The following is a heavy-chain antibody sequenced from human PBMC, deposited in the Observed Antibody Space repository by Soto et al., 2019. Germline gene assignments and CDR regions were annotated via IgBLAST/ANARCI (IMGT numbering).Heavy chain of an antibody. V-gene: IGHV3-7*03. CDR1: GFIFGSYW. D-gene: IGHD4-17*01. Sequence: EESLRLSCTASGFIFGSYWMTWVRHVPGKGLQWVANIKRDGSEKYYVDFVKGRFTISRDNADNSVSLDMNNLRVDDTATYYCARVRATDYEIDYWGQGALVTVSS. CDR3: ARVRATDYEIDY. CDR2: IKRDGSEK. J-gene: IGHJ4*02.